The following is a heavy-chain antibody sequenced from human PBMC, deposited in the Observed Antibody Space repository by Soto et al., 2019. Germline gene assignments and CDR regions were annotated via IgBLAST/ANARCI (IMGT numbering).Heavy chain of an antibody. Sequence: GGSLRLSCAASGFTFSDYYMSWIRQAPGKGLEWVSYISSSGSTIYYADSVKGRFTISRDNAKNSLYLQMNSLRAEDTAVYYCARPLTYYYDSSGYPGYWGQGTLVTVSS. D-gene: IGHD3-22*01. J-gene: IGHJ4*02. CDR2: ISSSGSTI. CDR3: ARPLTYYYDSSGYPGY. V-gene: IGHV3-11*01. CDR1: GFTFSDYY.